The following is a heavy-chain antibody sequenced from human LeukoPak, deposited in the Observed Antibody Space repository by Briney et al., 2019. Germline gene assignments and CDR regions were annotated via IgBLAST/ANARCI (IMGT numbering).Heavy chain of an antibody. Sequence: SETLSLTCTVSGYSISSGYYWGWIRQPPGKGLEWIWYIYYSGSTNYNPSLKSRVTISVDTSKNQFSLKLSSVTAADTAVYYCAREGFPGGSYPVAFDYWGQGTLVTVSS. V-gene: IGHV4-61*01. J-gene: IGHJ4*02. CDR3: AREGFPGGSYPVAFDY. CDR2: IYYSGST. D-gene: IGHD1-26*01. CDR1: GYSISSGYY.